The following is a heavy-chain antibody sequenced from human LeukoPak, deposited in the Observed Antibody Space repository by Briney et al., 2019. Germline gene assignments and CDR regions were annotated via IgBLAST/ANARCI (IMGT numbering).Heavy chain of an antibody. V-gene: IGHV3-66*04. CDR1: GFTVSSNY. CDR2: IYSGGST. Sequence: GGSLRLSCAASGFTVSSNYMSWVRQAPGKGLEWVSVIYSGGSTYYADSVKGRFTISRDNSKNTLYLQMNSLRAEDTAVYYCARLPSLYYYDSSGMDVWGQGTTVTVSS. CDR3: ARLPSLYYYDSSGMDV. J-gene: IGHJ6*02. D-gene: IGHD3-22*01.